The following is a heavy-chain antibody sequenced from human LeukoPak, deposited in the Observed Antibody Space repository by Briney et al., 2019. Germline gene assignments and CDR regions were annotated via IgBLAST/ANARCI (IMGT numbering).Heavy chain of an antibody. CDR2: IYYNGNT. CDR3: ARDPSYGGGPGAFDI. V-gene: IGHV4-59*01. Sequence: PSETLSLTCSVSDGSINSYYWNWIRRPPGKGLEWIGYIYYNGNTNYSPSLKSRVTMSVDTSKNLFSLKVSSVTAADTAVYYCARDPSYGGGPGAFDIWGQGTMVTVSS. CDR1: DGSINSYY. J-gene: IGHJ3*02. D-gene: IGHD4-23*01.